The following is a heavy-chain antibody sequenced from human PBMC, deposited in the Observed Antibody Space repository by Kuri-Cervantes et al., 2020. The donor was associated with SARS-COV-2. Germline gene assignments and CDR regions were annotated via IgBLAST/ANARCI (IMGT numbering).Heavy chain of an antibody. D-gene: IGHD3-10*01. Sequence: GSLRLSCTVSGGSISSYYWSWIRQPAGKGLEWIGRIYTSGSTNYNPSLKSRVTISVDTSKNQFSLKLSSVTAADTAVYYCARALTGEVDDYWGQGTLVTVSS. CDR3: ARALTGEVDDY. J-gene: IGHJ4*02. V-gene: IGHV4-4*07. CDR2: IYTSGST. CDR1: GGSISSYY.